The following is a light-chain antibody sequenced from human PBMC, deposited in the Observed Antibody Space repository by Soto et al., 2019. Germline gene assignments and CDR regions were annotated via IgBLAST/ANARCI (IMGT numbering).Light chain of an antibody. CDR3: LQDYSYPLT. CDR1: QTISDW. V-gene: IGKV1-5*01. J-gene: IGKJ4*01. Sequence: DIQMTQSPSTLSASVGDRVIITCRASQTISDWVAWYQQRPGKAPKLLIYDASTLESGVPSRFSGSGSGTKFTLTISSLQPEDFATYYCLQDYSYPLTFGGGTKVDIK. CDR2: DAS.